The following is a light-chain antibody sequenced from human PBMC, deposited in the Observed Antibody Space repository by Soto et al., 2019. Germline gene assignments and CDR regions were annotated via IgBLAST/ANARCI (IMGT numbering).Light chain of an antibody. J-gene: IGLJ2*01. V-gene: IGLV1-44*01. Sequence: QAVVTQPPSVSGTPGQTVTISCSGSSSNIGSKSVQWYQQLPETAPKLLIYSNNQRPSGVPDRFSGSKSDTSASLAISGLQSEDEAHYYCGAWDDTLNVLVFGGGTKLTVL. CDR3: GAWDDTLNVLV. CDR1: SSNIGSKS. CDR2: SNN.